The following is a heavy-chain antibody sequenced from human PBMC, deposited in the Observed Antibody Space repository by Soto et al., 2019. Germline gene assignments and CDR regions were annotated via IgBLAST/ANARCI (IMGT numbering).Heavy chain of an antibody. V-gene: IGHV5-51*01. CDR3: ARLNGKLGYSSTSWNY. Sequence: HGESLKISCKGSGYSFTSYWIGWVRQMPGKGLEWMGIIYPGDSDTRYSPSFQGQVTIPADKSISTAYLQWSSLKASDTAMYYCARLNGKLGYSSTSWNYWGQGTLVTVSS. CDR1: GYSFTSYW. D-gene: IGHD5-18*01. CDR2: IYPGDSDT. J-gene: IGHJ4*02.